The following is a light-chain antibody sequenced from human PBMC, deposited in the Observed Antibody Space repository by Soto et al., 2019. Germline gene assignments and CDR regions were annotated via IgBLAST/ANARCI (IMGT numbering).Light chain of an antibody. CDR3: QAWDSNTGYF. V-gene: IGLV3-1*01. CDR2: QDT. CDR1: ELGDKY. J-gene: IGLJ1*01. Sequence: SYELTQSPSVSVSPGQTATITCSGDELGDKYAHWYQQKPGQSPLLVIYQDTKRPSGIPERFSGSSSGNTATLTISGTQAVDEADYYCQAWDSNTGYFFGAGTKLTVL.